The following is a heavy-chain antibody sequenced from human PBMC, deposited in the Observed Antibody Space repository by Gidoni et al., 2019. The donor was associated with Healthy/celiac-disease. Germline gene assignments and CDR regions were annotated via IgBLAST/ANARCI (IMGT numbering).Heavy chain of an antibody. CDR3: ARGGVDCSGGSCYSGRFDY. Sequence: QVQLVQSGAEVKKSGSSVMVSCKASGGTFSSYAISWVRQAPGQGLEWMGGIIPIFGTANYAQKFQGRVTITADESTSTAYMELSSLRSEDTAVYYCARGGVDCSGGSCYSGRFDYWGQGTLVTVSS. J-gene: IGHJ4*02. CDR2: IIPIFGTA. CDR1: GGTFSSYA. D-gene: IGHD2-15*01. V-gene: IGHV1-69*12.